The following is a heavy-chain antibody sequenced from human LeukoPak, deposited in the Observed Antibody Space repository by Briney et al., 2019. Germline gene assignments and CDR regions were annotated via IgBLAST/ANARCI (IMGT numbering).Heavy chain of an antibody. CDR3: ARDFLRGRVDY. D-gene: IGHD2-15*01. J-gene: IGHJ4*02. V-gene: IGHV3-21*01. CDR2: ISSSSSYI. Sequence: GGSLRLSCAASGFTFSSYSMNWVRQAPGKGLEWVSSISSSSSYIYYADSVKGRSTISRDNAKNPLYLQMNSLRAEDTAVYYCARDFLRGRVDYWGQGTLVTVSS. CDR1: GFTFSSYS.